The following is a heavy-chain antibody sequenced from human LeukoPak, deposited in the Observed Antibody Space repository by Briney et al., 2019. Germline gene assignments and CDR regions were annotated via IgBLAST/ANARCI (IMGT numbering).Heavy chain of an antibody. CDR3: ARGHLSHDSSGYLDY. CDR2: INHSGST. V-gene: IGHV4-34*01. D-gene: IGHD3-22*01. J-gene: IGHJ4*02. CDR1: GGSFSGYY. Sequence: PSETLSLTCAVYGGSFSGYYWSWIRQPPGKGLEWIGEINHSGSTNYNPSLKSRVTISVDMSKNQFSLKLSSVTAADTAVYYCARGHLSHDSSGYLDYWGQGTLVTVSS.